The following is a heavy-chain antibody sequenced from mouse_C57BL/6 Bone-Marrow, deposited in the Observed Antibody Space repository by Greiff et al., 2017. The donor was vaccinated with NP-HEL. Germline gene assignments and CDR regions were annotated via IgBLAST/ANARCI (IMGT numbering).Heavy chain of an antibody. J-gene: IGHJ1*03. CDR2: IDPNSGGT. CDR1: GYTFTSYW. V-gene: IGHV1-72*01. Sequence: VQLQQPGAELVKPGASVKLSCKASGYTFTSYWMHWVKQRPGRGLEWIGRIDPNSGGTKYNEKFKSKATLTVDKPSSTASMQLSSLTSEDSAVYYCAIYYFGSSYGSYWYFDVWGTGTTVTVSS. CDR3: AIYYFGSSYGSYWYFDV. D-gene: IGHD1-1*01.